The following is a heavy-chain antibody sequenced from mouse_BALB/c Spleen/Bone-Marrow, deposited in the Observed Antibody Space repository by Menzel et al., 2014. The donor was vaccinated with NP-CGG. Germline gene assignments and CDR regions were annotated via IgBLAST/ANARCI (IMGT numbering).Heavy chain of an antibody. V-gene: IGHV14-3*02. CDR3: AVYDYEGFAY. D-gene: IGHD2-4*01. CDR1: GFNIKDTY. J-gene: IGHJ3*01. Sequence: EVKLQESGAELVKPGASVKLSCTASGFNIKDTYMHWVKQRPEQGLEWIGRIDPANGKTKYDPKFQGKATITADTSSNTAYLQLSSLTSEDTAVYYCAVYDYEGFAYWGQGTLVTVSA. CDR2: IDPANGKT.